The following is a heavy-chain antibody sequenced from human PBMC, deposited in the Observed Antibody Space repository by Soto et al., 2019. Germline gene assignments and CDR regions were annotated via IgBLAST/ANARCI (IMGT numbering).Heavy chain of an antibody. Sequence: SETLSLTCTVSGGSTSSGDYYWSWIRQPPGKGLEWIGYIYYSGSTYYNPSLKSRVTISVDTSKNQFSLKLSSVTAADTAVYYCASYSLLYYKYGMDVWGQGTTVTVSS. V-gene: IGHV4-30-4*01. CDR3: ASYSLLYYKYGMDV. CDR1: GGSTSSGDYY. CDR2: IYYSGST. D-gene: IGHD2-21*01. J-gene: IGHJ6*02.